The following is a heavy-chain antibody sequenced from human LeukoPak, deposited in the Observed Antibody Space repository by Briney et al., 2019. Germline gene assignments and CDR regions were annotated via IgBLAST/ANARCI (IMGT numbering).Heavy chain of an antibody. D-gene: IGHD6-13*01. CDR2: ISSSSSTI. CDR1: GFTFSSYS. Sequence: GGSLRLFCGASGFTFSSYSMNWVRQAPGKGLEWVSYISSSSSTIYYADSVKGRFTISRDNAKNSLYLQMNSLRAEDTAVYYCARDRGHSSSWNYYFDYWGQGTLVTVSS. CDR3: ARDRGHSSSWNYYFDY. V-gene: IGHV3-48*01. J-gene: IGHJ4*02.